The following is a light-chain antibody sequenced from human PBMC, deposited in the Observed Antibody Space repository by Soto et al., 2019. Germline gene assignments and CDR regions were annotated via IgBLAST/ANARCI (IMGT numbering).Light chain of an antibody. CDR3: SSYTASSTWI. V-gene: IGLV2-14*01. Sequence: QSVLTQPASVSGSPGQSITISCTGTSSDVGAYDYVSWYQQHPDTAPKLMIYGVTNRPSGLSYRFSGSKSGNTASLTISGLQAEDEADYYCSSYTASSTWIFGGGTKVTVL. J-gene: IGLJ2*01. CDR2: GVT. CDR1: SSDVGAYDY.